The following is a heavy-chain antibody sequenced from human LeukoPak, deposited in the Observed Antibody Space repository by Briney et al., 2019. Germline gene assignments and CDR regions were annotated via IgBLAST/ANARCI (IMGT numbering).Heavy chain of an antibody. CDR3: ASDSPYYGMDV. V-gene: IGHV3-74*01. CDR1: GFPFSSYW. CDR2: INSDGSAT. J-gene: IGHJ6*02. Sequence: GGSLRLSCAASGFPFSSYWMHWVRQVPEKGLLWVSRINSDGSATIYADSVRGRFTISRDNAKNTLYLQMSGLRVEDTAVYHCASDSPYYGMDVWGQGTTVTVSS.